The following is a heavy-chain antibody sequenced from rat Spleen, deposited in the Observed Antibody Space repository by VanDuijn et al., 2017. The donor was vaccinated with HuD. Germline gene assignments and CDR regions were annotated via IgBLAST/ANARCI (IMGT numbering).Heavy chain of an antibody. CDR2: ISYDGSKT. CDR1: GFTFSDFY. CDR3: ARHGDQLFDF. V-gene: IGHV5-29*01. J-gene: IGHJ1*01. D-gene: IGHD4-2*01. Sequence: EVQLVESDGGLVQPGRSLKLSCAASGFTFSDFYMAWVRQAPTKGLEWVATISYDGSKTYYRDSVKGRFTISRDNAQSTLYLQMDSLRSEDTATYYCARHGDQLFDFWGPGTMVTVSS.